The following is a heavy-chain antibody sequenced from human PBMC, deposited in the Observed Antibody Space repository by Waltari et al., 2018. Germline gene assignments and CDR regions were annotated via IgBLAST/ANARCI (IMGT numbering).Heavy chain of an antibody. Sequence: QVQLQESGPGLVKPSETLSLTCTVSGGSISSYYWSWIRQPPGKGLEWIGYIYYSGGTNYNPSLKSRVTISVDTSKNQFSLKLSSVTAADTAVYYCARGPKGRVVVPAAIEFDPWGQGTLVTVSS. CDR1: GGSISSYY. J-gene: IGHJ5*02. D-gene: IGHD2-2*01. V-gene: IGHV4-59*01. CDR2: IYYSGGT. CDR3: ARGPKGRVVVPAAIEFDP.